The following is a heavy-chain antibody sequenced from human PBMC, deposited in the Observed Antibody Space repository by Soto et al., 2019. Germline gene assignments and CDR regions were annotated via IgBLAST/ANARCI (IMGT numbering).Heavy chain of an antibody. J-gene: IGHJ4*02. CDR2: IRSKANSYAT. Sequence: EVQLLESGGGLVQPGGSLRLSCAASGFTFSSYAMSWVRQASGKGLEWVGRIRSKANSYATAYAASVKGRFTISRDDSKNTAYLQMNSLKTEDTAVYYCTRPGGYWGQGTLVTVSS. CDR3: TRPGGY. D-gene: IGHD3-10*01. CDR1: GFTFSSYA. V-gene: IGHV3-73*01.